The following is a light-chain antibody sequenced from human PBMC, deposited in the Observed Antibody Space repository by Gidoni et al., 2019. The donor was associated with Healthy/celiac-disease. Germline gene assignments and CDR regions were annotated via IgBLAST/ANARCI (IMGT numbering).Light chain of an antibody. CDR2: DAS. CDR3: QQYDNLPRT. Sequence: DIQMTQSPSSLSASVGDRVTITCQASQDISNYLNWYQQKPGKAPKLLIYDASNLETGVPSRFSGSGSGTDFTFTISSLQPEDIATYYCQQYDNLPRTFXQXTKVEIK. V-gene: IGKV1-33*01. J-gene: IGKJ1*01. CDR1: QDISNY.